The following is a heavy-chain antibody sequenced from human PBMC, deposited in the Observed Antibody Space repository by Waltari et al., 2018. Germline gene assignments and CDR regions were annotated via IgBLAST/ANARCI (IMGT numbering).Heavy chain of an antibody. J-gene: IGHJ2*01. Sequence: QVQLVQSGAEVKKPGSSVKVSCKASGGTFSSYAISWVRQAPGQGLEWMGWIIPILGIANYAQKFQGRVTITADESTSTAYMELSSLRSEDTAVYYCARDLYRQQLVPGYWYFDLWGRGTLVTVSS. CDR2: IIPILGIA. D-gene: IGHD6-13*01. CDR3: ARDLYRQQLVPGYWYFDL. CDR1: GGTFSSYA. V-gene: IGHV1-69*04.